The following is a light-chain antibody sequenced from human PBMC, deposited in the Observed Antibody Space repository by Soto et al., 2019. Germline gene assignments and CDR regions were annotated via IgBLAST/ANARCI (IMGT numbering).Light chain of an antibody. Sequence: QSVLTQSPSASASLGASVKLTCTLSSGHSTYAIAWHQQQPEKGPRYLMKLNSDGRHSKGDGIPDCFSGTSSGAERYLTISSLQSEDEADYYCQSLGTGGDVVFGGGTKVTVL. CDR2: LNSDGRH. J-gene: IGLJ2*01. CDR3: QSLGTGGDVV. CDR1: SGHSTYA. V-gene: IGLV4-69*01.